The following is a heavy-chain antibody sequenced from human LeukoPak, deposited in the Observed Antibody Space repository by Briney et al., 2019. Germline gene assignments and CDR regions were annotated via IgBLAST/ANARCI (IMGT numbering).Heavy chain of an antibody. CDR1: GGFFSDYS. CDR3: ATGVTKPDPDVVVPAVLRVAQAFDS. D-gene: IGHD2-2*01. CDR2: INHSGST. J-gene: IGHJ4*02. Sequence: SETLSLTCAVYGGFFSDYSWNWIRQSPGKGLEWIGEINHSGSTIYNPSLKGRVTISADTSRNQFSLRLTSVSAADTGIYYCATGVTKPDPDVVVPAVLRVAQAFDSWGQGSLVTVSS. V-gene: IGHV4-34*01.